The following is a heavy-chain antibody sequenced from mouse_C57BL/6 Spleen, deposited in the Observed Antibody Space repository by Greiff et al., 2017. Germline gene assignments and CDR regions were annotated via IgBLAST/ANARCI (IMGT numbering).Heavy chain of an antibody. J-gene: IGHJ4*01. CDR3: YGSSPYAMDY. CDR1: GFNIKDDY. D-gene: IGHD1-1*01. V-gene: IGHV14-4*01. CDR2: IDPENGDT. Sequence: VQLKESGAELVRPGASVKLSCTASGFNIKDDYMHWVKQRPEQGLEWIGWIDPENGDTEYASKFQGKATITADTSSNTAYLQLSSLTSEDTAVYYCYGSSPYAMDYWGQGTSVTVSS.